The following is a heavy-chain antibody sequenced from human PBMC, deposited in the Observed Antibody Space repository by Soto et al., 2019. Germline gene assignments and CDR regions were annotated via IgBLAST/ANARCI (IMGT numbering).Heavy chain of an antibody. CDR2: IFYSGST. J-gene: IGHJ5*02. D-gene: IGHD2-15*01. Sequence: SETLSLTCTVSSGSISSTIYSWDWIRQPPGKGLEWIGSIFYSGSTYYNPSLKSRVTISVDTSKNQFSLTLTSVTAADTAVYYCARQCRGVPRHRLAPWGQGTLVTVSS. CDR3: ARQCRGVPRHRLAP. V-gene: IGHV4-39*01. CDR1: SGSISSTIYS.